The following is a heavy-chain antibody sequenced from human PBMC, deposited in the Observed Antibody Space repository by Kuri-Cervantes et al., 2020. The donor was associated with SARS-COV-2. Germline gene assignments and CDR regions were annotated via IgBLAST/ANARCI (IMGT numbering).Heavy chain of an antibody. V-gene: IGHV4-61*02. CDR1: GGSISSGSYY. CDR2: IYTSGST. CDR3: ARDHENYYDYVWGSYRFAAFDI. J-gene: IGHJ3*02. Sequence: SETLSLTCTVSGGSISSGSYYWSWIRQPAGKGLEWIGRIYTSGSTNYNPSLKSRVTMSVDTSKNQFSLKLSSVTAADTAVYYCARDHENYYDYVWGSYRFAAFDIWGQGTMVTVSS. D-gene: IGHD3-16*02.